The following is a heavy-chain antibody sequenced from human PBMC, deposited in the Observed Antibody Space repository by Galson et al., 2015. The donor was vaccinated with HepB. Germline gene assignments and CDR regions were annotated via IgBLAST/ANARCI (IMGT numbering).Heavy chain of an antibody. Sequence: SVKVSCKASGYTFTSYYMHWVRQAPGQGLEWMGIINPSGGSTSYAQKFQGRVTMTRDTSTSTVYMELSSLRPEDTAVYYCVREGRAEMATMPHWYFDLWGRGTLVTVSS. CDR1: GYTFTSYY. D-gene: IGHD5-24*01. J-gene: IGHJ2*01. CDR2: INPSGGST. V-gene: IGHV1-46*01. CDR3: VREGRAEMATMPHWYFDL.